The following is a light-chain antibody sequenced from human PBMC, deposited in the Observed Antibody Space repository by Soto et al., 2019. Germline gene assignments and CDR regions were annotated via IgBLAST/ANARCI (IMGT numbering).Light chain of an antibody. CDR3: QQSSNWPYT. V-gene: IGKV3-15*01. J-gene: IGKJ2*01. Sequence: EIPMTQSPATLSVSPGDRATLSCRASQSVSDYLDWYQQTPGQPPGLLIYTASTMHTGIPARFSGSGSGTEFTLTVSSLQSEDFAAYYCQQSSNWPYTFGQGTRLEIE. CDR2: TAS. CDR1: QSVSDY.